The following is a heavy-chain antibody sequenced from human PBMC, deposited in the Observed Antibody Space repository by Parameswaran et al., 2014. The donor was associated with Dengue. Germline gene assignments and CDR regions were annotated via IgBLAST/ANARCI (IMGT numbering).Heavy chain of an antibody. CDR3: ARDFRAAAGTDYYYGMDV. V-gene: IGHV7-4-1*02. J-gene: IGHJ6*02. D-gene: IGHD6-13*01. CDR2: INTNTGNP. Sequence: WVRQAPGQGLEWMGWINTNTGNPTYAQGFTGRFVFSLDTSVSTAYLQISSLKAEDTAVYYCARDFRAAAGTDYYYGMDVWGQGTTVTVSS.